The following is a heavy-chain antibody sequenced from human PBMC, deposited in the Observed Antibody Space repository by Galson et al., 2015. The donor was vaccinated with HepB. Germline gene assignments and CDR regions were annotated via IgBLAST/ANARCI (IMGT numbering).Heavy chain of an antibody. J-gene: IGHJ6*02. D-gene: IGHD6-13*01. V-gene: IGHV4-61*01. CDR2: IYYSGST. CDR1: GGSVSSGSYY. Sequence: ETLSLTCTVSGGSVSSGSYYWSWIRQPPGKGLEWIGYIYYSGSTNYNPSLKSRVTISVDTSKNQFSLKLSSVTAADTAVYYCARVIAAAGPGGYYYYGMDVRGQGTTVTVSS. CDR3: ARVIAAAGPGGYYYYGMDV.